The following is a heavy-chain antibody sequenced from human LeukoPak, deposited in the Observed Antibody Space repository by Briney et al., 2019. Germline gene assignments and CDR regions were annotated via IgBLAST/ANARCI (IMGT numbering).Heavy chain of an antibody. Sequence: PGGSLRLSCAASRFTLSNYWMSWVRQAPGKGLEWVANIKQDGSETYYVDSVKGRFTISRDNAKNSLSLQMNSLRAEDTAVYYCARQRGSGCLVYWGQGTLVTVSS. J-gene: IGHJ4*02. CDR1: RFTLSNYW. V-gene: IGHV3-7*01. D-gene: IGHD6-19*01. CDR2: IKQDGSET. CDR3: ARQRGSGCLVY.